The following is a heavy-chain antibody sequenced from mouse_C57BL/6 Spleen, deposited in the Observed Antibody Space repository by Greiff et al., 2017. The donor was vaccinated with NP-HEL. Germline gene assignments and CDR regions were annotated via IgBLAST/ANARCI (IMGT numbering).Heavy chain of an antibody. Sequence: QVQLQQSGAELARPGASVTMSCKASGYTFTRYTMHWVKQRPGQGLEWIGYINPSSGCTKYNQKFKDKATLTADKSSSTAYMQLRSLTSEDSAVYYCARVTTVVATMYFDVWGTVTTVTVSS. J-gene: IGHJ1*03. CDR1: GYTFTRYT. D-gene: IGHD1-1*01. V-gene: IGHV1-4*01. CDR3: ARVTTVVATMYFDV. CDR2: INPSSGCT.